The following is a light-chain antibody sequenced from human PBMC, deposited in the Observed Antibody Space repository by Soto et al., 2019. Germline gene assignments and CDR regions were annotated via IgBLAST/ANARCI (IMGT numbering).Light chain of an antibody. V-gene: IGKV3-15*01. CDR3: KPYNYLPE. J-gene: IGKJ2*01. CDR2: GAS. CDR1: QNIRTN. Sequence: ILMTQSPVTLSVSPGDRATLSCRASQNIRTNLAWYQQKPGQAPRLLIYGASTRATGIPARFSGSWSGTEFILIIVCVQSEDFAVYYCKPYNYLPEFGHGTKLEIK.